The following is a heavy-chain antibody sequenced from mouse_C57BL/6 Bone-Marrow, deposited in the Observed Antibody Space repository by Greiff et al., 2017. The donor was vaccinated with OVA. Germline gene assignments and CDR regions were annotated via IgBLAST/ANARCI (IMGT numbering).Heavy chain of an antibody. D-gene: IGHD3-3*01. V-gene: IGHV3-8*01. CDR2: ISYSGST. CDR1: GYSITSDY. CDR3: ARYRDRGPYYYAMDY. J-gene: IGHJ4*01. Sequence: EVQGVESGPGLAKPSQTLSLTCSVTGYSITSDYWNWIRKFPGNKLEYMGYISYSGSTYYNPSLKSRISITRDTSKNQYYLQLNSVTTEDTATYYCARYRDRGPYYYAMDYWGQGTSVTVSS.